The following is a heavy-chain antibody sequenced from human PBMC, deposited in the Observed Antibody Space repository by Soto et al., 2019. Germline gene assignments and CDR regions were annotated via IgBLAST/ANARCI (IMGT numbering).Heavy chain of an antibody. CDR1: GGCIGHYY. CDR2: IFYTGNT. V-gene: IGHV4-59*01. D-gene: IGHD6-13*01. J-gene: IGHJ6*03. Sequence: SETLSLTCTVSGGCIGHYYWSWIRQPPGKGLEWIGYIFYTGNTNYNPSLKSRVTMSVDTSKNQFSLKLSSVTAADTAAYYCVRAAGPYYYYYMDVWGKGTTVTVSS. CDR3: VRAAGPYYYYYMDV.